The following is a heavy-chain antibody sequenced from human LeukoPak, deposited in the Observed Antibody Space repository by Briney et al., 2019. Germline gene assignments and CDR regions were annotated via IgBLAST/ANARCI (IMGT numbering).Heavy chain of an antibody. J-gene: IGHJ4*02. V-gene: IGHV3-53*01. CDR2: IYSSGST. Sequence: GGSLRLSCAASGFTVSGNYMSWVRQAPGKGLEWVSVIYSSGSTYYADSVKGRFTISRDNSKDTLYLRMNNLGAEDTAVYYCAKDRGYWGQGTLVTVSS. CDR1: GFTVSGNY. CDR3: AKDRGY.